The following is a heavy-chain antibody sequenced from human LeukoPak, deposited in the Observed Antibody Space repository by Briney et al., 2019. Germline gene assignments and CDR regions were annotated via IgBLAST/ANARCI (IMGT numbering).Heavy chain of an antibody. Sequence: GGSLRLSCAASGFTFSSAWMSWVRQAPGKGLEWVANIKHDGSEKYYVDSVKGRFTISRDNAKNSLYLQMNSLRAEDTAVYYCARDDYSLFDYWGQGTLVTVSS. CDR1: GFTFSSAW. V-gene: IGHV3-7*01. D-gene: IGHD2-21*01. CDR3: ARDDYSLFDY. J-gene: IGHJ4*02. CDR2: IKHDGSEK.